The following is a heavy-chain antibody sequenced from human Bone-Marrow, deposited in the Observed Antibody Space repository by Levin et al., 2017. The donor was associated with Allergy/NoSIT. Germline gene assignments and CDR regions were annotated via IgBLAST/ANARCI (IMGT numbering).Heavy chain of an antibody. CDR3: ARGPLLTDYYYYMDV. Sequence: SQTLSLTCTVSGGSVSSGSYYWSWIRQPPGKGLEWIGYIYYSGSTNYNPSLKSRVTISVDTSKNQFSLKLSSVTAADTAVYYCARGPLLTDYYYYMDVWGKGTTVTVSS. CDR2: IYYSGST. V-gene: IGHV4-61*01. D-gene: IGHD2-15*01. CDR1: GGSVSSGSYY. J-gene: IGHJ6*03.